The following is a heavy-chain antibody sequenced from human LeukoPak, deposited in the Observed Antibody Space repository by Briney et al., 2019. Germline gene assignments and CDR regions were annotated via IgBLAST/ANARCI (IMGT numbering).Heavy chain of an antibody. CDR2: IKSDGSDK. V-gene: IGHV3-7*01. D-gene: IGHD2-2*01. Sequence: GGSLRLSCEASGFSLSKYWMSWVRQAPGKVLEWVANIKSDGSDKNYVDSVKGRFTISRDNAKNAVYLQMTSLRVEDTAVYYCARGPPIVVVPAAMLGYYYYGMDVWGQGTTVTVSS. CDR1: GFSLSKYW. CDR3: ARGPPIVVVPAAMLGYYYYGMDV. J-gene: IGHJ6*02.